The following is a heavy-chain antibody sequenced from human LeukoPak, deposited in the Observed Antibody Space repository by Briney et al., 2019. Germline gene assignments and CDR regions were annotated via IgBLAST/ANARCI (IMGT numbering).Heavy chain of an antibody. J-gene: IGHJ4*02. CDR3: ARDSGAFDF. CDR1: GFIFSSYG. CDR2: INWNGGST. V-gene: IGHV3-20*04. Sequence: GRSLRLSCAASGFIFSSYGMHWVRQAPGKGLEWVSGINWNGGSTGYADSVKGRFTISRDNAKNSLYLQMNSLRAEDTALYYCARDSGAFDFWGQGTLVNVSS.